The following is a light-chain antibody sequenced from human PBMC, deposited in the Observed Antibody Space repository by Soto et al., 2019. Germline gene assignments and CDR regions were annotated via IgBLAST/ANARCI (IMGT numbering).Light chain of an antibody. CDR1: QSVSSN. J-gene: IGKJ3*01. CDR3: QQYNNWPQIT. CDR2: GAS. Sequence: EIVMTQSPATLSVSPGERATLSCRASQSVSSNLGWYQQKPGQAPRLLIYGASTRATGIPARFSGSGSGTEFTLTISSLQSADFAVYYWQQYNNWPQITFGPGTKVYIK. V-gene: IGKV3-15*01.